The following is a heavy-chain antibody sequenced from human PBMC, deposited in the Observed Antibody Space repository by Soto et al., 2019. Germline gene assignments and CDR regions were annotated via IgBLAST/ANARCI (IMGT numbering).Heavy chain of an antibody. CDR3: ARGRAAAGPVSLYYYYYGMDV. Sequence: EVQLVESGGGLVKPGGSLRLSCAASGFTFSSYSMNWVRQAPGKGLEWVSSISSSSSYIYYADSVTGRFTISRDNAKNSLYLQMNSLRAEDKAVYYCARGRAAAGPVSLYYYYYGMDVW. D-gene: IGHD6-13*01. V-gene: IGHV3-21*01. CDR1: GFTFSSYS. J-gene: IGHJ6*01. CDR2: ISSSSSYI.